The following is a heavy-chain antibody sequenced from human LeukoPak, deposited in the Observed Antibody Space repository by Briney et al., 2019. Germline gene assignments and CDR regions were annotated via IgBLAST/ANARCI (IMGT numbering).Heavy chain of an antibody. Sequence: PGGSLRLSCAASGFTFDDYTMHWIRQAPGEGLEWVSLISWDGGSTYYADSVKGRFTISRDNAKNSLDLQMNSLRAEDTAIYYCARDTLGEGEDANYAVYYFDYWGQGTLVTVSS. J-gene: IGHJ4*02. CDR1: GFTFDDYT. D-gene: IGHD4/OR15-4a*01. V-gene: IGHV3-43*01. CDR3: ARDTLGEGEDANYAVYYFDY. CDR2: ISWDGGST.